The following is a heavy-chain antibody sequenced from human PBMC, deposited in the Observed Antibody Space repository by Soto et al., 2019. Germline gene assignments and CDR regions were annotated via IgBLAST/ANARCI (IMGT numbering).Heavy chain of an antibody. CDR2: IIPIFATA. D-gene: IGHD2-2*02. Sequence: QVQLVQSGAEVKKPGSSVKVSCKASGGTFSRYGISWVRQAPGQGLEWMGGIIPIFATANYAQKFQGRVTISADEATSTAYMEMSSLRSQDTAVYYCAREKESVGLYHYGIHYWGQGTLVTVSS. V-gene: IGHV1-69*01. CDR1: GGTFSRYG. CDR3: AREKESVGLYHYGIHY. J-gene: IGHJ4*02.